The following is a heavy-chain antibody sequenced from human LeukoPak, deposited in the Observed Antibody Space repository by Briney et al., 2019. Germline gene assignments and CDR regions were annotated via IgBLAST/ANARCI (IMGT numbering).Heavy chain of an antibody. Sequence: PSETLSLTCSVSGGSISSYYRSWIRQPPGKGLEGIGYIYYSGSTNYNPSLKSRVTISVETSKNQFSLKLSSVTAADTAVYYCAGRDYYDSSGYHDSFDIWGQGTMVTVSS. V-gene: IGHV4-59*01. CDR3: AGRDYYDSSGYHDSFDI. D-gene: IGHD3-22*01. CDR1: GGSISSYY. J-gene: IGHJ3*02. CDR2: IYYSGST.